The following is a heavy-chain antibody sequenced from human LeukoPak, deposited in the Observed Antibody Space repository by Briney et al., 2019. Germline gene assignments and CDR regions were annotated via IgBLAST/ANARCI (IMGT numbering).Heavy chain of an antibody. CDR2: IIPIFGTA. CDR3: AAPDTATNYYCYGMDV. D-gene: IGHD5-18*01. V-gene: IGHV1-69*13. Sequence: ASVKVSCKASGYTFTSYGISWVRQAPGQGLEWMGGIIPIFGTANYAQKFQGRVTITADESTSTAYMELSSLRSEDTAVYYCAAPDTATNYYCYGMDVWGQGTTVTVSS. J-gene: IGHJ6*02. CDR1: GYTFTSYG.